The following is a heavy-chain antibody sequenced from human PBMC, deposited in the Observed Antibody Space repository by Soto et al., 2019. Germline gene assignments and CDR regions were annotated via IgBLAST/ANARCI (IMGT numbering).Heavy chain of an antibody. CDR3: ASQDTAMDYGMDV. CDR1: GGSISSYY. J-gene: IGHJ6*04. D-gene: IGHD5-18*01. CDR2: IYYSGST. V-gene: IGHV4-59*01. Sequence: SETLSLTCTVSGGSISSYYWSWIRQPPGKGLEWIGYIYYSGSTNYNPSLKSRVTISVDTSKNQFSLKLSSVTAADTAVYYCASQDTAMDYGMDVWGKGTTVTVSS.